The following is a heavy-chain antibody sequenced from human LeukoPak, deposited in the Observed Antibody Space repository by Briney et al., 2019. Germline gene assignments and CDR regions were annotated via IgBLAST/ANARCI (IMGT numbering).Heavy chain of an antibody. V-gene: IGHV3-21*01. CDR1: GFTFSSYS. Sequence: SGGSLGLSCAASGFTFSSYSMNWVRQAPGKGLEWVSSISGNNNYIYYADSVGGRFTISRDNARDSLFLQMDSLRAEDTAVYYCARDPHNPGPIDYWGQGTLVTVSS. J-gene: IGHJ4*02. CDR3: ARDPHNPGPIDY. CDR2: ISGNNNYI.